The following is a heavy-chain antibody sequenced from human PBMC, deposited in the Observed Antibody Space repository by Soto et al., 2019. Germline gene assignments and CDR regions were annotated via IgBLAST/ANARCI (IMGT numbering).Heavy chain of an antibody. V-gene: IGHV4-30-2*01. CDR1: GGSISSGGYS. J-gene: IGHJ5*02. CDR2: IYHSGST. D-gene: IGHD3-10*01. Sequence: QLQLQESGSGLVKPSQTLSLTCAVSGGSISSGGYSWSWIRQPPGKGLEWIGYIYHSGSTYYNPSLKSRVTISVDRSKNQFSLKLSSVTAADTAVYYCARVTDTYGSGEGGAYNWFDPWGQGTLVTVSS. CDR3: ARVTDTYGSGEGGAYNWFDP.